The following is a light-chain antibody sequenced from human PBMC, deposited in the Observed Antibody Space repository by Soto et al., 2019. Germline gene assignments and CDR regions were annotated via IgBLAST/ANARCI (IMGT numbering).Light chain of an antibody. Sequence: DIQMTQSPSTLSASLGDIVTITCRASRAISDWLAWYQQRPGKAPKLLIYRAYRLESGVPTRFSGSGSGTEFNLAISGLQPDDFATYYCQQYNTFSLTFGQGTKLEL. CDR1: RAISDW. J-gene: IGKJ2*01. V-gene: IGKV1-5*03. CDR2: RAY. CDR3: QQYNTFSLT.